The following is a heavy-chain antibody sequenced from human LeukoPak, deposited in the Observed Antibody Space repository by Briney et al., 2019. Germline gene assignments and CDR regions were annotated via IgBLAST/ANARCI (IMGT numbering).Heavy chain of an antibody. CDR3: AKDAYSGSYPFDY. CDR2: ISGSGGST. J-gene: IGHJ4*02. CDR1: GFTFSSYA. V-gene: IGHV3-23*01. Sequence: LRLSXAASGFTFSSYAMSWVRQAPGKGLEWVSAISGSGGSTYYADSVKGRFTISRDNSKNTLYLQMNSLRAEDTAVYYCAKDAYSGSYPFDYWGQGTXVXXSS. D-gene: IGHD1-26*01.